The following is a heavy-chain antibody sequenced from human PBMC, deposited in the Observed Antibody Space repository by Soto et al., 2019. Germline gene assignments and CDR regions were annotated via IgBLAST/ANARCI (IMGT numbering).Heavy chain of an antibody. CDR2: IYYSGST. J-gene: IGHJ4*02. V-gene: IGHV4-39*01. CDR3: ARRKYSSSGFDD. Sequence: EGLSRTCAVPGGPISSNNYYWGWMRQPPGKGLEWIGSIYYSGSTYYNPTLKSRVTISVDTSKNQFSLKLSSVTAADTAVYYSARRKYSSSGFDDWGQGTLVTVSS. CDR1: GGPISSNNYY. D-gene: IGHD6-6*01.